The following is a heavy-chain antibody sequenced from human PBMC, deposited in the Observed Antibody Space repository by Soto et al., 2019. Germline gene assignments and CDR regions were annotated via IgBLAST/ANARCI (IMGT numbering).Heavy chain of an antibody. CDR2: IIPILGIA. D-gene: IGHD2-2*01. V-gene: IGHV1-69*02. CDR1: GGTFSSYT. Sequence: QVQLVQSGAEVKKPGSSVKVSCKASGGTFSSYTISWVRQAPGQGLEWMGRIIPILGIANYAQKFQGRVTITADKSTSTAYMELSSLRSEDTAVYYCARGHNRIVVAPAATGYSSPSDAFDIWGQGTMVTVSS. J-gene: IGHJ3*02. CDR3: ARGHNRIVVAPAATGYSSPSDAFDI.